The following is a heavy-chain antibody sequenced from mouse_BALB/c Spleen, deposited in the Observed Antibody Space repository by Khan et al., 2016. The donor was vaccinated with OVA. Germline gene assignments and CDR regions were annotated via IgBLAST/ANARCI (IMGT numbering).Heavy chain of an antibody. J-gene: IGHJ2*01. Sequence: VQLQQSGAELAKPGASVKMSCKASGYTFINYWILWVKQRPGQGMEWIGYINPSTGYTEYNQNFKDKATLTEDKSSSTAYMHLSSLTSEDSAVYYCARRGLRWDFDYWGQGTTLTVSS. CDR3: ARRGLRWDFDY. CDR1: GYTFINYW. V-gene: IGHV1-7*01. CDR2: INPSTGYT. D-gene: IGHD1-1*01.